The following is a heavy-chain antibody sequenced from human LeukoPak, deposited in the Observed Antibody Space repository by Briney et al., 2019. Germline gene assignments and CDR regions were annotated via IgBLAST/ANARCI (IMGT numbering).Heavy chain of an antibody. Sequence: GASVKVSCKASGYTFTSYAMNWVRQAPGQGLEWMGWINTNTGNPTYAQGFTGRFVFSLDTSVSTAYLQISSLKAEDTAVYYCARDLWAEMITFGGPLNLWFDPWGQGTLVTVSS. J-gene: IGHJ5*02. D-gene: IGHD3-16*01. CDR1: GYTFTSYA. V-gene: IGHV7-4-1*02. CDR2: INTNTGNP. CDR3: ARDLWAEMITFGGPLNLWFDP.